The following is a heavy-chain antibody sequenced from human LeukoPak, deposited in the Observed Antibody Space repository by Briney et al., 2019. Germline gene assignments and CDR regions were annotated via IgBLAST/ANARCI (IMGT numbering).Heavy chain of an antibody. CDR3: VSLLDMNWNSNWFDP. CDR2: LYSSGSP. V-gene: IGHV4-39*07. CDR1: GVPKSSSRYS. J-gene: IGHJ5*02. D-gene: IGHD1-7*01. Sequence: SETLSLTCSVYGVPKSSSRYSWAWGRKAGGKGLEWIGSLYSSGSPYYHPPLKRRVPISVDTSKHQFSLKLSSVPAADTAVYYCVSLLDMNWNSNWFDPWGQGPLVTVSS.